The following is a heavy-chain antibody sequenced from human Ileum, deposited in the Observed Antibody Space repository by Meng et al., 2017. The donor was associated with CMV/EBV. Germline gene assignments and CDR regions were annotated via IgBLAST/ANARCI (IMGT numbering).Heavy chain of an antibody. V-gene: IGHV3-74*01. J-gene: IGHJ4*02. CDR2: INTDGSRT. CDR3: VRDDSGCGDY. Sequence: LSCAASGFTFRSYWMHWVRQVPGKGLVWVARINTDGSRTNYADSEKGRFTISRDNAKNTVYLQMNSLRVDDTAMYYCVRDDSGCGDYWGQGTLVTVSS. CDR1: GFTFRSYW. D-gene: IGHD3-22*01.